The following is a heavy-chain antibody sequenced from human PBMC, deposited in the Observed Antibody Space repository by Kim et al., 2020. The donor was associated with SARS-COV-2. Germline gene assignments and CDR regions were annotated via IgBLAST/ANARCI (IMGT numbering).Heavy chain of an antibody. D-gene: IGHD6-19*01. J-gene: IGHJ6*02. CDR3: ARGRGGWYPYYYYYGMDV. V-gene: IGHV4-34*01. CDR2: INHSGST. Sequence: ETLSLTCAVYGGSFSGYYWSWIRQPPGKGLEWIGEINHSGSTNYNPSLKSRVTISVDTSKNQFSLKLSSVTAADTAVYYCARGRGGWYPYYYYYGMDVWGQGTTVTVSS. CDR1: GGSFSGYY.